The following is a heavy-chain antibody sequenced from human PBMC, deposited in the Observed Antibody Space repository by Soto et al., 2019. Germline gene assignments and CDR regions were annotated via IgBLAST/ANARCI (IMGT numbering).Heavy chain of an antibody. J-gene: IGHJ6*02. CDR3: ASSSSGDEGDYYYGMDV. D-gene: IGHD3-22*01. Sequence: QVQLVQSGAEVKKPGSSVKVSCKASGGTFSSYTISWVRQAPGQGLEWMGRIIPILGIANYAQKFQGRVTITADKSTSTAYMELSSLRSEDTAVYYCASSSSGDEGDYYYGMDVWGQGTTVTVSS. CDR1: GGTFSSYT. CDR2: IIPILGIA. V-gene: IGHV1-69*02.